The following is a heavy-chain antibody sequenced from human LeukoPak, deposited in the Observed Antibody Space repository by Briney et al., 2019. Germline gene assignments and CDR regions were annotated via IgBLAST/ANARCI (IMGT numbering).Heavy chain of an antibody. J-gene: IGHJ5*02. D-gene: IGHD3-3*01. CDR3: AKGRFLEWLVT. CDR1: GFTVSSNY. Sequence: GGSLRLSCAASGFTVSSNYMSWVRQAPGKGLEWVSVIYSGGSTYYADSVKGRFTISRDNSKNTLYLQMNSLRAEDTAVYYCAKGRFLEWLVTWGQGTLVTVSS. V-gene: IGHV3-53*01. CDR2: IYSGGST.